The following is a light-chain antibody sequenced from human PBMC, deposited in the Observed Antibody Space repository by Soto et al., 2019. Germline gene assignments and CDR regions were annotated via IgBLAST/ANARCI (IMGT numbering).Light chain of an antibody. CDR1: QSVTSNY. Sequence: EIVLTQSPGTLSLSPGERATLSCRASQSVTSNYLAWYQQKPGQAPSRLIYGASSRATGISDRFSGSGSGTDFTLTISRLEPEDFAAYYCQQYGSSPRTFGQGTKVEIK. V-gene: IGKV3-20*01. CDR3: QQYGSSPRT. J-gene: IGKJ1*01. CDR2: GAS.